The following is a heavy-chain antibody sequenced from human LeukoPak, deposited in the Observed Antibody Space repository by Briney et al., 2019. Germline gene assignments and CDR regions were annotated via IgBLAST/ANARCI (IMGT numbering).Heavy chain of an antibody. J-gene: IGHJ3*02. CDR2: IRHDGSNI. CDR1: GFTFNSYG. D-gene: IGHD3-22*01. CDR3: AYDSSGYYYRDAFDI. V-gene: IGHV3-30*02. Sequence: GGSLRLSCAASGFTFNSYGMHWVRQAPGKGLEWVAFIRHDGSNINYADSVKGRFTISRDNSRSTLDLQMNSLRVEDTAVYYCAYDSSGYYYRDAFDIWGQGTMVTVSS.